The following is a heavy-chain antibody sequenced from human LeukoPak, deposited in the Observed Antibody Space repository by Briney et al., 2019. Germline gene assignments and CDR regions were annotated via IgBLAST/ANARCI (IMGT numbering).Heavy chain of an antibody. V-gene: IGHV4-34*01. CDR3: ARVHSYGGNDY. Sequence: SETLSLTCAVYGGSFSGYYWSWIRQPPGKGLEWIGEITHSGSTNYNPSLKSRVTISVDTSKNQFSLKLSSVTAADTAVYYCARVHSYGGNDYWGQGTLVTVSS. D-gene: IGHD5-18*01. J-gene: IGHJ4*02. CDR2: ITHSGST. CDR1: GGSFSGYY.